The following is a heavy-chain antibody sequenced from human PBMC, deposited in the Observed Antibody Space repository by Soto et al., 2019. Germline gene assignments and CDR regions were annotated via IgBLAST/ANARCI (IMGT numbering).Heavy chain of an antibody. CDR2: ISATGATT. Sequence: GGSLRLSCVASWFPFSDYAMTWVRQAPGKGLEWVSVISATGATTYYADSVRGRFTISRDNSKNTLNLQMNDLRVEDTAVIYCAKGRKSTEKDIAVMLAAASSIQHWGQGTLVTVSS. V-gene: IGHV3-23*01. D-gene: IGHD2-15*01. CDR1: WFPFSDYA. J-gene: IGHJ1*01. CDR3: AKGRKSTEKDIAVMLAAASSIQH.